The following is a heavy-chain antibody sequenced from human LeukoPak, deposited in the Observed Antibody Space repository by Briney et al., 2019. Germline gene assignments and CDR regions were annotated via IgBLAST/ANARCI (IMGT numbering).Heavy chain of an antibody. CDR3: ARDPRRWGEHYFDY. Sequence: SETLSLTCTVSGGSISSYYWSWIRQPPGKGLEWIGYIYYSGSTNYNPSLKNRVTISVDTSKNHFSLRLRSVTAADTAVYYCARDPRRWGEHYFDYWGQGTPVTVSS. J-gene: IGHJ4*02. V-gene: IGHV4-59*01. CDR1: GGSISSYY. CDR2: IYYSGST. D-gene: IGHD1-26*01.